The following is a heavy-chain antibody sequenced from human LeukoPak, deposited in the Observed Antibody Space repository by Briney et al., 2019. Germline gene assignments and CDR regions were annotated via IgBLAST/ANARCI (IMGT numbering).Heavy chain of an antibody. V-gene: IGHV4-39*01. CDR2: IYYSGST. J-gene: IGHJ4*02. D-gene: IGHD3-22*01. CDR1: GDSISSSSHS. CDR3: ARLPDSSGYYGFDY. Sequence: SETLSLTCTVSGDSISSSSHSWGWIRQPPGKGLEWIGNIYYSGSTYYNPSLKSRVTISVDTSKNQFSLKLSSVTAADTAVYYCARLPDSSGYYGFDYWGQGTLVTVSP.